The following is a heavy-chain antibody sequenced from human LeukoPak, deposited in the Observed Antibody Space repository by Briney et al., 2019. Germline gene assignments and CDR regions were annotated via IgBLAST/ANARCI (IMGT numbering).Heavy chain of an antibody. Sequence: GGSLRLSCAASGFTFRSYDMNWVRQAPGKGLEWVSFIGSGGDSIYYAESVKGRFTISRDNAKNSLYLQMNSLRAEDTAVYYCARYGYIPRGAFDIWGQGTMVTVSS. CDR3: ARYGYIPRGAFDI. V-gene: IGHV3-48*01. D-gene: IGHD5-24*01. CDR1: GFTFRSYD. J-gene: IGHJ3*02. CDR2: IGSGGDSI.